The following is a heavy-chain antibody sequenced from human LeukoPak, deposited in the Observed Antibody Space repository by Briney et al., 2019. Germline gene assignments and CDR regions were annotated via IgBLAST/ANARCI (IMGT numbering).Heavy chain of an antibody. J-gene: IGHJ3*02. CDR3: ARGERWLQLGDAFDI. CDR1: GGSISSGGYY. CDR2: IYYSGST. D-gene: IGHD5-24*01. Sequence: SETLSLTCTVPGGSISSGGYYWSWIRQHPGKGLEWIGYIYYSGSTYYNPSLKSRVTISVDTSKNQFSLKLSSVTAADTAVYYCARGERWLQLGDAFDIWGQGTMVTVSS. V-gene: IGHV4-31*03.